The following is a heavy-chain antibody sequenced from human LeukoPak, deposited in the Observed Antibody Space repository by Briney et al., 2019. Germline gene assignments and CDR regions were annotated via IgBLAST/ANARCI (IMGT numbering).Heavy chain of an antibody. V-gene: IGHV4-39*07. J-gene: IGHJ5*02. CDR3: VRGPYGSSISNWFDP. Sequence: ASETLSLTCTVSGGSISSSSYYWGWIRQPPGKGLEWIGSTYYSGSTYYNPSLNSRLSMSVDTPNKQFSLNLRSVTAADTAVYYCVRGPYGSSISNWFDPWGQGLLVTVSS. D-gene: IGHD3-10*01. CDR2: TYYSGST. CDR1: GGSISSSSYY.